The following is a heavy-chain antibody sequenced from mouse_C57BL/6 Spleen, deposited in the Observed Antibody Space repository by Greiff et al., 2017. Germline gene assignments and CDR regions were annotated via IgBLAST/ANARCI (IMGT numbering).Heavy chain of an antibody. CDR2: FYPGSGSI. CDR1: GYTFTEYT. D-gene: IGHD2-3*01. Sequence: VQLQQSGAELVKPGASVKLSCKASGYTFTEYTIHWVKQRSGQGLEWIGWFYPGSGSIKYNEKFKDKATLTADKSSSTVYMALSRLTSEDSAVYFCARHEDDDGYYDAWFAYWGQGTLVTVSA. J-gene: IGHJ3*01. CDR3: ARHEDDDGYYDAWFAY. V-gene: IGHV1-62-2*01.